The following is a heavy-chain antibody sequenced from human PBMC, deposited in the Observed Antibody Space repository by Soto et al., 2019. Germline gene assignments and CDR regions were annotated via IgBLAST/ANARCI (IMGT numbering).Heavy chain of an antibody. CDR1: GFIFNNYA. D-gene: IGHD3-22*01. Sequence: VASVKVSCKAFGFIFNNYAISWVRQAPGQGLEWMGWISANSGNTNYAQKLQGRVTMTTDASTSTAYMELRSLRSEDTAVYYCARENYDSSGYFDYWGQGTLVTVSS. CDR3: ARENYDSSGYFDY. J-gene: IGHJ4*02. V-gene: IGHV1-18*04. CDR2: ISANSGNT.